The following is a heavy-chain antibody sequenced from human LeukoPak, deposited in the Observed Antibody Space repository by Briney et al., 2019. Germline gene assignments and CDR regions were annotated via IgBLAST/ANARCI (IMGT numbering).Heavy chain of an antibody. J-gene: IGHJ6*02. CDR2: IDPSDSYT. V-gene: IGHV5-10-1*01. CDR1: GYSFTSYW. Sequence: GESLKISCKGSGYSFTSYWISWVRQMPGKGLDWMGRIDPSDSYTNYSPSFQGHVTISADKSISTAYLQWSSLKASDTAMYYCASRDEWLVMGGMDVWGQGTTVTVSS. D-gene: IGHD6-19*01. CDR3: ASRDEWLVMGGMDV.